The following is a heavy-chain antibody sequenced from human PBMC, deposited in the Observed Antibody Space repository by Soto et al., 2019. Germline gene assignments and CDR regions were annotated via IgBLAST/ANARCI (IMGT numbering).Heavy chain of an antibody. J-gene: IGHJ6*02. V-gene: IGHV1-2*04. CDR2: INPKTGGT. CDR3: ARLSSGWYYYGMDV. D-gene: IGHD6-19*01. CDR1: GYTFTSYA. Sequence: ASVKVSCKASGYTFTSYAMHWVRQAPGQRLEWMGWINPKTGGTNYVQKFQGWVTMTRDTSISTAYMELSRLRSDDTAVYYCARLSSGWYYYGMDVWGQGTTVTVSS.